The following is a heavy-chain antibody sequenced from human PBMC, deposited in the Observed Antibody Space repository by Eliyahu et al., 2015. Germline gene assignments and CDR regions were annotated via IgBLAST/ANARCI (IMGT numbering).Heavy chain of an antibody. CDR3: WVGDYSLWGWFDP. V-gene: IGHV3-74*01. Sequence: EVQLVESGGGLVQPGGSLRLSCAASGFTXSXXWMHWVRQAPGKGLVWVSRINTDGSRTNYADSVKGRFTISRDNAKNTLYLQMNSLRPEDTAVYYCWVGDYSLWGWFDPWGQGTLVTVSS. J-gene: IGHJ5*02. CDR1: GFTXSXXW. CDR2: INTDGSRT. D-gene: IGHD4-11*01.